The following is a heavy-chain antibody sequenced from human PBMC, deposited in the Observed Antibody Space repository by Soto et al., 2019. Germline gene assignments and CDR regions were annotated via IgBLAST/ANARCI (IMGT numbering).Heavy chain of an antibody. V-gene: IGHV1-69*13. Sequence: SVKGSCKASGDTFSRYAISWVRQAPGQGLEWMGGIIPMFGTANYAQKFKGRVTITADESTNTAYMELRSLRSEDTAVYYCTRGWGHDSADYYYAYWGQGTLVTVSS. CDR3: TRGWGHDSADYYYAY. D-gene: IGHD3-22*01. CDR2: IIPMFGTA. CDR1: GDTFSRYA. J-gene: IGHJ4*02.